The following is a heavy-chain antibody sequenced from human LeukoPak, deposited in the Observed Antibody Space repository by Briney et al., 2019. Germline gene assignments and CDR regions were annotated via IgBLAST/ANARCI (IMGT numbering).Heavy chain of an antibody. J-gene: IGHJ4*02. CDR2: IYYSGST. Sequence: SETLSLTCTVSGGSISSSSYYWGWIRQPPGKGLEWIGSIYYSGSTYSNPSLKSRVTISVDTSKNLFSLKLSAVTAADTAVYYCASPNYYDSRGYYPIDYWGQGTLVTVSS. CDR3: ASPNYYDSRGYYPIDY. V-gene: IGHV4-39*01. D-gene: IGHD3-22*01. CDR1: GGSISSSSYY.